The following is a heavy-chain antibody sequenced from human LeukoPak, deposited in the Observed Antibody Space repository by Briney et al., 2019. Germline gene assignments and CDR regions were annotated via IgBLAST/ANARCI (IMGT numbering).Heavy chain of an antibody. CDR1: GFTFDDYA. V-gene: IGHV3-9*01. CDR2: ISWNSGSI. J-gene: IGHJ4*02. D-gene: IGHD5-24*01. Sequence: GGSLRLSCAASGFTFDDYAMHWVRQAPGKGLEWVSGISWNSGSIGYADSVKGRFTISRDNAKNSLYLQMNSLRAEDTALYYCAKGYRKGRWLPLDYWGQGTLVTVSS. CDR3: AKGYRKGRWLPLDY.